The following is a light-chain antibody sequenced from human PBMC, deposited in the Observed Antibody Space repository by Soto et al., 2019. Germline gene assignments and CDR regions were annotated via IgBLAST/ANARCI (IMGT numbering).Light chain of an antibody. Sequence: EIVMTQSPANLSVSPGERATVSCRASQSVTTNLAWYQQKPGQAPRLLIYGASSRATGIPARFGGSGSGTEFSLTISSLQSEDFAVYYCQQYNNWPPITFGQGTRLEIK. CDR3: QQYNNWPPIT. V-gene: IGKV3-15*01. J-gene: IGKJ5*01. CDR1: QSVTTN. CDR2: GAS.